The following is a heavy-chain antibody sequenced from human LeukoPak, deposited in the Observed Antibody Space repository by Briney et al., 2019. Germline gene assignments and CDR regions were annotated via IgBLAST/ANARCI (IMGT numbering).Heavy chain of an antibody. CDR1: GFTFSSSN. D-gene: IGHD5-18*01. V-gene: IGHV3-66*01. Sequence: GGSLRLSCATSGFTFSSSNMTWVRQSPGEGLEWVSLIYSGGDTYCADSAKGRFTISRDNSKNTLYLQMNSLRDEDTAVYYCAKWGGYGYGIDFWGQGTRVTVSS. CDR3: AKWGGYGYGIDF. CDR2: IYSGGDT. J-gene: IGHJ4*02.